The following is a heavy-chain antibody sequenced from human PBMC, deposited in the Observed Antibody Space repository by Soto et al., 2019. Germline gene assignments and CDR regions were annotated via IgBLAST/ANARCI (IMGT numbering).Heavy chain of an antibody. D-gene: IGHD3-9*01. CDR1: GFTFSSYA. CDR3: VDGAYDILTGYSPVVGYYYGMDV. J-gene: IGHJ6*02. Sequence: LRLSCSASGFTFSSYAMHWVRQAPGKGLEYVSAISSNGGSTYYADSVKGRFTISRDNSKNTLYLQMSSLRAEDTAVYYCVDGAYDILTGYSPVVGYYYGMDVWGQGTTVTVSS. CDR2: ISSNGGST. V-gene: IGHV3-64D*08.